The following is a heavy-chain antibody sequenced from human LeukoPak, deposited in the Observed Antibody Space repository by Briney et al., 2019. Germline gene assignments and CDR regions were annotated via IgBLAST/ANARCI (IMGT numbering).Heavy chain of an antibody. J-gene: IGHJ4*02. CDR1: GGTFSSYA. Sequence: EASVKVSCKASGGTFSSYAISWVRQAPVQGLEWMGRIIPIFGTANYAQKFQGRVTITTDESTSTAYMELSSLRSEDTAVYYCARDRGRRQWLPFDYWGQGTLVTVSS. CDR3: ARDRGRRQWLPFDY. D-gene: IGHD6-19*01. V-gene: IGHV1-69*05. CDR2: IIPIFGTA.